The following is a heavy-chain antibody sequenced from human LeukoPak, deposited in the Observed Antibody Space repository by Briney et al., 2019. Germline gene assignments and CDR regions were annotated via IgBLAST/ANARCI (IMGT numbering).Heavy chain of an antibody. J-gene: IGHJ3*02. CDR2: INPSGGST. Sequence: ASVKVPCKASGYTFTNYYMHWVRQAPGQGLEWMGIINPSGGSTNYAQKFQGRVTMTRDTSTSTVYMELSSLRSEDTAVYYCARLSQQTFDIWGQGTLVTVSS. V-gene: IGHV1-46*01. CDR1: GYTFTNYY. CDR3: ARLSQQTFDI.